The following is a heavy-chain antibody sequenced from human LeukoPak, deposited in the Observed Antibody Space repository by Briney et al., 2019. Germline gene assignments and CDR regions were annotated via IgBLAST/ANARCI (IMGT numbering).Heavy chain of an antibody. CDR3: ARDHMVVARPDYGDYVGQGEFDY. D-gene: IGHD4-17*01. Sequence: AASVKVSFKTSGYSVSDYYMHWVRQAPGQGLEWMGWISAYNGNTNYAQKLQGRVTMTTDTSTSTAYMELRSLRSDDTAVYYCARDHMVVARPDYGDYVGQGEFDYWGQGTLVTVSS. CDR2: ISAYNGNT. J-gene: IGHJ4*02. V-gene: IGHV1-18*04. CDR1: GYSVSDYY.